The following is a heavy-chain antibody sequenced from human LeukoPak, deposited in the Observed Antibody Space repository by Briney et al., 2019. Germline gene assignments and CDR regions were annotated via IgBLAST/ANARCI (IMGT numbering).Heavy chain of an antibody. J-gene: IGHJ4*02. CDR3: AKFKFGSSGWCDY. CDR1: GFTFSSYA. CDR2: ISGSGGST. D-gene: IGHD6-19*01. Sequence: PGGSLRLSCAASGFTFSSYAMSWVRQAPGKGLEWVSAISGSGGSTYYADSVKGRFTISRDNSKNTLYLQTNSLRAEDTAVYYCAKFKFGSSGWCDYWGQGTLVTVSS. V-gene: IGHV3-23*01.